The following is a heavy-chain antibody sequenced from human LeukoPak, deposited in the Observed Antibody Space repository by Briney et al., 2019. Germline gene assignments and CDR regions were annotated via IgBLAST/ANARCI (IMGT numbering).Heavy chain of an antibody. Sequence: MASETLSLTCTVSGGSISSGGYYWSWIRQPPGKGLEWIGYIYHSGSTYYNPSLKSRVTISVDRSKNQFSLKLSSVTAADTAVYYCARDSNVLRFLEWSNWFDPWGQGTLVTVSS. CDR2: IYHSGST. CDR3: ARDSNVLRFLEWSNWFDP. J-gene: IGHJ5*02. V-gene: IGHV4-30-2*01. CDR1: GGSISSGGYY. D-gene: IGHD3-3*01.